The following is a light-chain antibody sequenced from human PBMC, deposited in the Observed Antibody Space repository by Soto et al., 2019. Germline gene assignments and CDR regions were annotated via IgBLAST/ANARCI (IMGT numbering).Light chain of an antibody. CDR1: QGISSY. J-gene: IGKJ4*01. V-gene: IGKV1D-8*01. CDR2: AAS. Sequence: VILVTPSPSLLSASTGDRVTISCRVSQGISSYLAWYQQKPGKAPELLIYAASTLQSGVPSRFSGSGSGTDFTLTISCLQSEDFATYYCQQYYSFPLTFGGGTKVDIK. CDR3: QQYYSFPLT.